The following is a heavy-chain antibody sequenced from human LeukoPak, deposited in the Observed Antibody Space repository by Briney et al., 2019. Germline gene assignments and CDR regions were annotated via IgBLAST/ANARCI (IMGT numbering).Heavy chain of an antibody. CDR2: INRNSGGT. J-gene: IGHJ5*02. CDR3: ARGYCSGGGCYSVENWFDP. V-gene: IGHV1-2*06. CDR1: GYTFTGYY. Sequence: ASVKVSCKASGYTFTGYYIFWVRQAPGQGLKWMGRINRNSGGTQYAQEFQGRVTMTRDTSISTAYMELSRLRSDDTAVYYCARGYCSGGGCYSVENWFDPWGQGTLVTVSS. D-gene: IGHD2-15*01.